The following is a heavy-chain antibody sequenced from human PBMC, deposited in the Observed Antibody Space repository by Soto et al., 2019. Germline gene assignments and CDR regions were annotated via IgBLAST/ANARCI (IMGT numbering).Heavy chain of an antibody. CDR3: ARDYGRITMVRGVMNYYSYGMDV. Sequence: PGGSLRLSCAASGFTFSSYAMHWVCQAPGKGLEWVAVISYDGSNKYYADSVKGRFAISRDNSKNTLYLQMNSLRGEDTAVYYCARDYGRITMVRGVMNYYSYGMDVWGQGTTVTVSS. CDR2: ISYDGSNK. J-gene: IGHJ6*02. V-gene: IGHV3-30*09. CDR1: GFTFSSYA. D-gene: IGHD3-10*01.